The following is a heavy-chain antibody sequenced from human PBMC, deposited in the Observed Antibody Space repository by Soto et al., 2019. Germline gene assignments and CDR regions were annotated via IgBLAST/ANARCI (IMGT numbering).Heavy chain of an antibody. D-gene: IGHD3-10*01. J-gene: IGHJ4*02. CDR2: IYHSGNT. CDR1: GGSISSSNW. CDR3: ARRWGEGRVDY. Sequence: QVKLQESGRGLVKPSGTLSLTCAVSGGSISSSNWWSWVRQPPGKGLEWIGEIYHSGNTNYNPSLKSRVTMAVDKSRNQFSLKLSSVTAADTAVYYCARRWGEGRVDYWGQGTLVTVSS. V-gene: IGHV4-4*02.